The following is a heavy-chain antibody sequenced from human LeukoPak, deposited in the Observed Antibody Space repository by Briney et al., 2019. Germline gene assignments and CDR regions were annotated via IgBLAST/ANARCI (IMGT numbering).Heavy chain of an antibody. CDR1: GGSISSYY. CDR3: ARSVYYDILTGSYYFDY. CDR2: IYYSGST. Sequence: SETLSLTCTVSGGSISSYYWSWIRQPPGKGLEWIGYIYYSGSTNYNPSLKSRVTISVDTSKNQFSLKLSSVTAADTAVYYCARSVYYDILTGSYYFDYWGQGTLVTVSS. J-gene: IGHJ4*02. V-gene: IGHV4-59*01. D-gene: IGHD3-9*01.